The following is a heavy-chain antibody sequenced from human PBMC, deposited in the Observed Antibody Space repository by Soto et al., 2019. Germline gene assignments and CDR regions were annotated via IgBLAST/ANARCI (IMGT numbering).Heavy chain of an antibody. Sequence: GGSLRLSCAASGFTFRDYAMSWVRQAPGEGLEWVSTITDTGGDTKYADSVRGRFTMSRDNSKKTLYLQMNSLRVEDSALYYCARGSTDSYPGSRIFDFWGRGTLVTVSS. D-gene: IGHD3-10*01. V-gene: IGHV3-23*01. J-gene: IGHJ4*02. CDR3: ARGSTDSYPGSRIFDF. CDR1: GFTFRDYA. CDR2: ITDTGGDT.